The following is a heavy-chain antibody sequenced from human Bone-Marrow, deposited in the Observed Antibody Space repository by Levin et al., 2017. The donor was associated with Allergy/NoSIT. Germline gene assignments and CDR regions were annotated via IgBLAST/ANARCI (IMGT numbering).Heavy chain of an antibody. D-gene: IGHD5-24*01. J-gene: IGHJ3*01. CDR1: GGSMSNDGDF. Sequence: LRLSCTVSGGSMSNDGDFWTWIRQPPGGALEWIGYVYSSGGAYYNPSLTSRPSISVDTSKNDFSLTLASVTSADTAMYFCARVPDGGRAFHVWGQGTLVIVSS. V-gene: IGHV4-30-4*01. CDR2: VYSSGGA. CDR3: ARVPDGGRAFHV.